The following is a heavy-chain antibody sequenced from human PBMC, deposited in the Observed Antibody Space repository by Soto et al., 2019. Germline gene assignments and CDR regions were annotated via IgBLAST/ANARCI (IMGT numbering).Heavy chain of an antibody. V-gene: IGHV3-74*01. D-gene: IGHD6-19*01. CDR2: INSDGSNT. J-gene: IGHJ4*02. CDR3: ARGGAVSSGWYDGH. Sequence: EVQLVESGGGLVQPGGSLRLSCGASGFTFSSYNMHWVRQGPGKGLVWVSRINSDGSNTRYADSVKGRFTISRDNAKNTLYRQMNSLRVEDTAIYYCARGGAVSSGWYDGHCGQGTLVTVSS. CDR1: GFTFSSYN.